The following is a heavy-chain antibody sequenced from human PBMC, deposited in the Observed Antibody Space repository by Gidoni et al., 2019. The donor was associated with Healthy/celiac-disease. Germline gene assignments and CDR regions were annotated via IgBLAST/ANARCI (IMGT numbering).Heavy chain of an antibody. CDR1: GFTFSSSS. CDR2: ISYDGSNK. Sequence: QVQLVESGGGVVQPGRSLRLSCAASGFTFSSSSMHWVRQAPGKGLEWVAVISYDGSNKYYADSVKGRFTISRDNSKNTLYLQMNSLRAEDTAVYYCARRGGSTCSGGSCYYFDYWGQGTLVTVSS. V-gene: IGHV3-30-3*01. CDR3: ARRGGSTCSGGSCYYFDY. J-gene: IGHJ4*02. D-gene: IGHD2-15*01.